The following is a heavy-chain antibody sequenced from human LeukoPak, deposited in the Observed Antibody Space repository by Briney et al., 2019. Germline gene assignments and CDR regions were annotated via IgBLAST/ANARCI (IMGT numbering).Heavy chain of an antibody. CDR3: ARDLHYDIWTGYLDY. D-gene: IGHD3-9*01. CDR1: GFTFAAYG. Sequence: GGSLRLSCAASGFTFAAYGMNWVRQAPGKGLEWVSGITWDGGNTGYADSVKGRFTISRDNAKNTFYLQMNSLRAEDTAVYYFARDLHYDIWTGYLDYWGQGTLVTVSS. V-gene: IGHV3-20*04. J-gene: IGHJ4*02. CDR2: ITWDGGNT.